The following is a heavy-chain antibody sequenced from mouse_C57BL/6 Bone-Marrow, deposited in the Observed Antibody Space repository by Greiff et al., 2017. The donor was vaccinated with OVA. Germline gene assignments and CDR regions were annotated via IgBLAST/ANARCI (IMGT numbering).Heavy chain of an antibody. CDR3: ARSYGSSYRYFDV. CDR1: GYSITSDY. Sequence: EVMLVESGPGLAKPSQTLSLTCSVTGYSITSDYWNWIRKFPGNKLEYMGYISYSGSTYYNPSLKSRISITRDTSKNQYYLQLNSVTTEDTATYYCARSYGSSYRYFDVWGTGTTVTVSS. D-gene: IGHD1-1*01. J-gene: IGHJ1*03. V-gene: IGHV3-8*01. CDR2: ISYSGST.